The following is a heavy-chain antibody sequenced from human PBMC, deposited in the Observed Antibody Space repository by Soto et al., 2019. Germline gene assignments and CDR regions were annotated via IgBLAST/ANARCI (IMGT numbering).Heavy chain of an antibody. Sequence: VKVSCKASGYTFTGYYMHWVRQAPGQGLEWMGWINPNSGGTNYAQKFQGWVTMTRDTSISTAYMELSRLRSDDTAVYYCARATSGSYPERFAYWGQGTLVTVSS. CDR2: INPNSGGT. V-gene: IGHV1-2*04. CDR3: ARATSGSYPERFAY. D-gene: IGHD1-26*01. J-gene: IGHJ4*02. CDR1: GYTFTGYY.